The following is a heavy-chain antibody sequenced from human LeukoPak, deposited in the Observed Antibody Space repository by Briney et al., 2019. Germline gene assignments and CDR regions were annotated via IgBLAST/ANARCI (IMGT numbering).Heavy chain of an antibody. CDR3: ARDQPYYYDSSGYYYYYYYMDV. CDR2: SYTSGST. D-gene: IGHD3-22*01. V-gene: IGHV4-4*07. Sequence: TSETLSLTCTVSGGSISSYYWNWIRKPAGKGLEWIGRSYTSGSTNYNPSLKGRVTMSVDTSKNQFSLKLSSVTAADTAVYYCARDQPYYYDSSGYYYYYYYMDVWGKGTTVTVSS. CDR1: GGSISSYY. J-gene: IGHJ6*03.